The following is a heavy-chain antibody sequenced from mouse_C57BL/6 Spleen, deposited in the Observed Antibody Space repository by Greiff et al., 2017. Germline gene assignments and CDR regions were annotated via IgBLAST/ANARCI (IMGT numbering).Heavy chain of an antibody. V-gene: IGHV1-80*01. J-gene: IGHJ1*03. Sequence: QVQLQQSGAELVKPGASVKISCKASGYAFSSYWMNWVKQRPGKGLEGIGQIYPGDGDTNYNGKFKGKATLTADKSSSTAYMQLSSLTSEDSAVYFCLSTTVVATNFDVWGTGTTVTVSS. D-gene: IGHD1-1*01. CDR1: GYAFSSYW. CDR3: LSTTVVATNFDV. CDR2: IYPGDGDT.